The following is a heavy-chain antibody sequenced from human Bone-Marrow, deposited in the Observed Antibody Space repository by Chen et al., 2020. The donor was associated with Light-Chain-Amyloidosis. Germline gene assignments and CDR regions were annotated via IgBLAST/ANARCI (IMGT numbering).Heavy chain of an antibody. CDR3: ARRRDGYNFDY. CDR2: IYPDDSDA. J-gene: IGHJ4*02. CDR1: GYSVPNYW. D-gene: IGHD5-12*01. V-gene: IGHV5-51*01. Sequence: EVQLEHPGPEVKKPGDSLKISCKVSGYSVPNYWIGWVRQMPGKGLEWMGVIYPDDSDARYTPCFEGQVTISADKSITTAYLQWRSLKASDADMYYCARRRDGYNFDYWGQGTLVTVSS.